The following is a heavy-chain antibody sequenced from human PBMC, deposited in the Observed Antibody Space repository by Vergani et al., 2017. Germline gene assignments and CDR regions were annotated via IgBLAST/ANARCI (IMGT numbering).Heavy chain of an antibody. CDR2: INPSGGHT. CDR1: GYPFSNYY. Sequence: QVQVVQSGAEVKKSGASVKVSCKTSGYPFSNYYMHWVRQAPGQGLEWMGIINPSGGHTNYAQKFQGRVTMTRDTSTSTVYMELSSLRSEDTAIYYCARGDYSILTGYRYWGQGTLVTVSA. J-gene: IGHJ4*02. CDR3: ARGDYSILTGYRY. V-gene: IGHV1-46*03. D-gene: IGHD3-9*01.